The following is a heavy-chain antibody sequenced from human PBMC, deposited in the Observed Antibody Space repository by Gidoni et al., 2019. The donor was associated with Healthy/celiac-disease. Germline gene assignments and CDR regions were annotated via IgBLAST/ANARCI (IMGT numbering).Heavy chain of an antibody. D-gene: IGHD3-22*01. CDR1: GASIIGGGYY. J-gene: IGHJ4*02. V-gene: IGHV4-31*03. CDR3: ARLGYDSSGSG. CDR2: IYYSRST. Sequence: QVQLQESGPCLVKPSQPLSPTCTVSGASIIGGGYYCSWIRQHPGKGLECIGYIYYSRSTYYNPSLKSRVTISVDTSKNQFSLKLSAVTAADTAVYYCARLGYDSSGSGWGQGTLVTVSS.